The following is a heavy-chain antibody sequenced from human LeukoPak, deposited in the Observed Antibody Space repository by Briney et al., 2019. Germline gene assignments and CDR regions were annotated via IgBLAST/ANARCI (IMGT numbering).Heavy chain of an antibody. V-gene: IGHV4-34*01. D-gene: IGHD3-22*01. CDR1: GGSFSGYY. CDR2: INHSGST. J-gene: IGHJ4*02. Sequence: SETLSLTCAVYGGSFSGYYWSWIRQPPGKGLEWIGEINHSGSTNYNPSLKSRVTISVDTSKNQFSLKLSSVTAADTAVYYCARDATRIVVVNRFDYWGQGTLVTVSS. CDR3: ARDATRIVVVNRFDY.